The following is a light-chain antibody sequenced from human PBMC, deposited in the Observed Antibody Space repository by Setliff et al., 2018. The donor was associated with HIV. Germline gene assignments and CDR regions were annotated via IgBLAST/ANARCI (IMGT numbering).Light chain of an antibody. V-gene: IGLV2-11*01. J-gene: IGLJ1*01. Sequence: QSALAQPRSVSGSPGQTVTFSCTGSSSDVGAYDYVSWYQQHPGKAPKLIIYDVRKRPSGVPGRFSGSKSGDTASLTISGLQPEDEADYYCCSYAATYTYIFGTGTKVTVL. CDR3: CSYAATYTYI. CDR1: SSDVGAYDY. CDR2: DVR.